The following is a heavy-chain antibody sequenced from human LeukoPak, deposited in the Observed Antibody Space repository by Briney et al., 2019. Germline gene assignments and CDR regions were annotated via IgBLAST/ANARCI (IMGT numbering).Heavy chain of an antibody. D-gene: IGHD2-15*01. J-gene: IGHJ4*02. CDR2: ISGSGDST. CDR1: GFIFSSYS. Sequence: GGSLRLSCAASGFIFSSYSLNWVRQAPGKGLEWVSTISGSGDSTYYADSVKGRFTISRDKSKNTLYLQMSSLRVEDTAVYYCARDTPPFAYWGQGTLVTVSS. CDR3: ARDTPPFAY. V-gene: IGHV3-23*01.